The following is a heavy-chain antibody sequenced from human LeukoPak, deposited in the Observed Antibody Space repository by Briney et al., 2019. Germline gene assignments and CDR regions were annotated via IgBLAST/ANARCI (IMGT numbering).Heavy chain of an antibody. D-gene: IGHD2-15*01. Sequence: SETLSLTCDDYGGSFSGYYWSWIRQPPGKGLEWIGEINHSGSTNYRPSLKSRVTISVDTSKKQFSLKLTSVTAADTAVYYCARHRRVVVVAAPFDPWGQGTLVTVSS. CDR1: GGSFSGYY. CDR3: ARHRRVVVVAAPFDP. V-gene: IGHV4-34*01. CDR2: INHSGST. J-gene: IGHJ5*02.